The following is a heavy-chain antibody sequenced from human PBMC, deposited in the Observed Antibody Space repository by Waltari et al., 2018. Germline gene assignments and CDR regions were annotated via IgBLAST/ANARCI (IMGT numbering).Heavy chain of an antibody. Sequence: QVQLVESGGGVVQPVRSLRLSCAASGFTFSNYGMHWVRQAPGKGLEWVAVLSYDGCNKFYAESVKGRFTISRDNSNNTLYLQMSSLRTEDTGVYYCAKDGSGWYSAGLDYWGQGTLVTVSS. CDR3: AKDGSGWYSAGLDY. V-gene: IGHV3-30*18. CDR1: GFTFSNYG. J-gene: IGHJ4*02. CDR2: LSYDGCNK. D-gene: IGHD6-19*01.